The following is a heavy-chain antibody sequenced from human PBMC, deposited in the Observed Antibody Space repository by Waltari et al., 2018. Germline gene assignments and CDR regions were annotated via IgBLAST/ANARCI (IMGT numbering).Heavy chain of an antibody. V-gene: IGHV1-24*01. D-gene: IGHD5-12*01. CDR1: GYTLTELS. Sequence: QVQLVQSGAEVKKSGASVKVSCKVSGYTLTELSMPWVRQGPGKGLEWMGGFDPEDGETIYAQKFEGRVTMTEDTSTDTAYMELSSLRSEDTAVYYCATGIDGYNYFDYWGQGTLVTVSS. CDR3: ATGIDGYNYFDY. J-gene: IGHJ4*02. CDR2: FDPEDGET.